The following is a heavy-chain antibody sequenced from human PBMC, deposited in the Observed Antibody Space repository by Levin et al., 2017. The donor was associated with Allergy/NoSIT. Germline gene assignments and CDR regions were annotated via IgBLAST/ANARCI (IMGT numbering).Heavy chain of an antibody. CDR3: ARDRRSGNTDGFDI. V-gene: IGHV1-3*01. D-gene: IGHD1-26*01. J-gene: IGHJ3*02. CDR2: INAGDGNT. CDR1: GFPLTA. Sequence: ASVKVSCKASGFPLTAHWVRQAPGQRLEWMGWINAGDGNTRYSQKLQGRVTFTGDSFASTVYMELSSLTSEDTAVYYCARDRRSGNTDGFDIWGQGTIVTVSS.